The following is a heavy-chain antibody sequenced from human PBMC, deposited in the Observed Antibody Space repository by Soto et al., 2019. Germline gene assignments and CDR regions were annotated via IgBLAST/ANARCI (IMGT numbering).Heavy chain of an antibody. CDR3: AREDDSSGPRAFDI. Sequence: PGGSLRLSCAASGFTFSSYWMSWVRQAPGKGLEWVANIKQDGSEKNYVDSVKGRFTISRDNAKNSLYLQMNSLRAEDTAVYYCAREDDSSGPRAFDIWGQGTMVTV. CDR2: IKQDGSEK. D-gene: IGHD3-22*01. V-gene: IGHV3-7*03. CDR1: GFTFSSYW. J-gene: IGHJ3*02.